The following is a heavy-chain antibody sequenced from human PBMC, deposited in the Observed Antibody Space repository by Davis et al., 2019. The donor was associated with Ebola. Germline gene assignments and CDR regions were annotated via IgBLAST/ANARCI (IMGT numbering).Heavy chain of an antibody. Sequence: SETLSLTCTVSGGSISSSSYYWGWIRQHPGKGLEWIGYIYYSGSTYYNPSLKSRVTISVDTSKNQFSLKLSSVTAADTAVYYCARVKNWSLSFDYWGQGTLVTVSS. J-gene: IGHJ4*02. D-gene: IGHD1-1*01. CDR2: IYYSGST. V-gene: IGHV4-61*05. CDR1: GGSISSSSYY. CDR3: ARVKNWSLSFDY.